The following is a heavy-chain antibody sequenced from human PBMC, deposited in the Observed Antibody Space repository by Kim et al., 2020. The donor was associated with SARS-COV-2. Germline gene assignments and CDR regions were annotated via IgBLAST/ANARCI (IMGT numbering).Heavy chain of an antibody. J-gene: IGHJ6*02. CDR2: MWYDGSKK. CDR1: GFTFSSHG. CDR3: ARDLEVATPGIFGYFDGMDV. V-gene: IGHV3-33*08. D-gene: IGHD3-3*02. Sequence: GSLRLSCAASGFTFSSHGKHWVRQGPGKGLEWATFMWYDGSKKYYADSVKGRFTVSRDNSKNTLYLQMNSLRVEDTAVYYCARDLEVATPGIFGYFDGMDVWGQGTTVTVSS.